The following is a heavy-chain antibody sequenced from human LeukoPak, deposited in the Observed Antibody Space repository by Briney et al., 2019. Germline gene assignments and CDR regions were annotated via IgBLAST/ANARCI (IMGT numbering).Heavy chain of an antibody. D-gene: IGHD3-3*01. CDR2: IIPIFGTA. Sequence: SVKVSCKASGGTFSSYAISWVRQAPGQGLEWMGGIIPIFGTANYAQKFQGRVTITADESTSTAYMELSSLRSEDTAVYYCARGGRGVVIDGYYYMDVWGKGTTVTVSS. CDR3: ARGGRGVVIDGYYYMDV. V-gene: IGHV1-69*01. CDR1: GGTFSSYA. J-gene: IGHJ6*03.